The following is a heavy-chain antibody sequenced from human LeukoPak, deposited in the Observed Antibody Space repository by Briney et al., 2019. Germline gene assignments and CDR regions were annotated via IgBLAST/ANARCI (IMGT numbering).Heavy chain of an antibody. V-gene: IGHV4-39*01. Sequence: SETLSLTCTVSGASTSSTSHYWGWIRQPPGKGPEWIGSIYYSGTTYYNPSLKSRITISVDTSKNQFSLRLTSVTAADTAVYYCARVSSGDLFDYWGQGTLVTVSS. D-gene: IGHD3-22*01. CDR3: ARVSSGDLFDY. CDR1: GASTSSTSHY. CDR2: IYYSGTT. J-gene: IGHJ4*02.